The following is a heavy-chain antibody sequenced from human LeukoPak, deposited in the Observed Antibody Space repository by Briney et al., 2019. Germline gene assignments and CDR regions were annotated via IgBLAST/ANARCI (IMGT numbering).Heavy chain of an antibody. CDR2: IYYSGST. Sequence: SETLFLTCTVSGGSISSYYWSWIRQPPGKGLEWIGYIYYSGSTNYNPSLKSRVTISVDTSKSQFSLKLSSVTAADTAVYYCAGELPSLGVDYWGQGTLVTVSS. CDR1: GGSISSYY. D-gene: IGHD3-16*01. J-gene: IGHJ4*02. V-gene: IGHV4-59*01. CDR3: AGELPSLGVDY.